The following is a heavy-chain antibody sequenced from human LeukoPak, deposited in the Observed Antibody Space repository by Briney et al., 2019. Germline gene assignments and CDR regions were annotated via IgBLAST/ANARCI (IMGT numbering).Heavy chain of an antibody. CDR2: INPNSGGT. D-gene: IGHD2-2*01. J-gene: IGHJ4*02. V-gene: IGHV1-2*02. CDR3: ARVYCSSTSCRQLHFDY. Sequence: GASVKVSCKASGYTFTGYYMHWVRQAPGQGLEWMGWINPNSGGTNYAQKFQGRVTMTRDTSISTAYMELSRLRSDDTAVYYCARVYCSSTSCRQLHFDYWGQGTLVTVSS. CDR1: GYTFTGYY.